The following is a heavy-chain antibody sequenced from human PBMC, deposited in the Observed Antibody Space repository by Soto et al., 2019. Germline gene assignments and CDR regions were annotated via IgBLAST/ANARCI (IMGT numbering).Heavy chain of an antibody. D-gene: IGHD5-12*01. CDR1: GYSFSSNW. CDR2: FFPGDSDN. CDR3: ARQSSGASDAFDI. Sequence: GESLKISCKASGYSFSSNWIGWVRQMPGKGLEWMGIFFPGDSDNAYSPSFQGQVTMSVDKSISTAYLQWSSLKASDSAMYYYARQSSGASDAFDIWGQGTMVTVSS. V-gene: IGHV5-51*01. J-gene: IGHJ3*02.